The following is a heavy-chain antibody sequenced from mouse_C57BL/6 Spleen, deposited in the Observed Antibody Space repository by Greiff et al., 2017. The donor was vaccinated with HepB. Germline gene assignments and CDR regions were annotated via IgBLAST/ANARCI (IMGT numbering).Heavy chain of an antibody. J-gene: IGHJ3*01. D-gene: IGHD1-1*01. Sequence: VQLQQSGPELVKPGASVKISCKASGYAFSSSWMNWVKQRPGKGLEWIGRIYPGDGDTNYNGKFKGKATLTADKSSSTAYMQLSSLTYEDSAVYFCARSIYYGSREEGFAYWGQGTLVTVSA. CDR3: ARSIYYGSREEGFAY. V-gene: IGHV1-82*01. CDR2: IYPGDGDT. CDR1: GYAFSSSW.